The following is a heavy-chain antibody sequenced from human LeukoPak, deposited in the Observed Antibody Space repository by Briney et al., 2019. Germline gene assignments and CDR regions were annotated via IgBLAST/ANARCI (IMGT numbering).Heavy chain of an antibody. J-gene: IGHJ6*03. CDR2: MNPNSGNT. V-gene: IGHV1-8*01. Sequence: ASVTVSCKASGYTFTSYDINWVRQAPGQGLEWMGWMNPNSGNTAYAQKFQGRVTITRNNSISTAYMELSSLRSEDTAVYYCARVSGYYYGSGSYFSPASYYYYMDVWGKGTTVTISS. CDR1: GYTFTSYD. CDR3: ARVSGYYYGSGSYFSPASYYYYMDV. D-gene: IGHD3-10*01.